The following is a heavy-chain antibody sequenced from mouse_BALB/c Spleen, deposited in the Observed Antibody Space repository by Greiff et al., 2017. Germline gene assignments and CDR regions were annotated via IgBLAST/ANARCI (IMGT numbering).Heavy chain of an antibody. CDR2: ISYSGST. CDR3: ARYRYYYGSSYFDY. J-gene: IGHJ2*01. D-gene: IGHD1-1*01. CDR1: GDSITSGY. Sequence: EVKLMESGPSLVKPSQTLSLTCSVTGDSITSGYWNWIRKFPGNKLEYMGYISYSGSTYYNPSLKSRISITRDTSKNQYYLQLNSVTTEDTATYYWARYRYYYGSSYFDYWGQGTTLTVSS. V-gene: IGHV3-8*02.